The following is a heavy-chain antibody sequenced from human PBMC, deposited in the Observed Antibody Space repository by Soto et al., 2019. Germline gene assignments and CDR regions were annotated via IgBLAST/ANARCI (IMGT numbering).Heavy chain of an antibody. Sequence: PGQRLEWMGWINAGNGNTKYSQKFQGRVTITRDTSASTAYMELSSLRSEDTAVSYCARHQSRQHGFGLWGERPLVT. CDR3: ARHQSRQHGFGL. D-gene: IGHD6-13*01. V-gene: IGHV1-3*01. J-gene: IGHJ5*02. CDR2: INAGNGNT.